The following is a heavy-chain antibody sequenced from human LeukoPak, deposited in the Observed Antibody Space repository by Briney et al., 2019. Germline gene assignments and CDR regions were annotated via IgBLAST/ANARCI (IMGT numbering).Heavy chain of an antibody. Sequence: GGSLRLSCAASGFTFSSYSMNWVRQAPGKGLEWVSSISISSSYIYYADSVKGRFTISRDNAKNSLYLQMNSLRAEDTAVYYCARDRPSYFWSGYYMGYFDYWGQGTLVTVSS. V-gene: IGHV3-21*01. CDR3: ARDRPSYFWSGYYMGYFDY. CDR1: GFTFSSYS. CDR2: ISISSSYI. J-gene: IGHJ4*02. D-gene: IGHD3-3*01.